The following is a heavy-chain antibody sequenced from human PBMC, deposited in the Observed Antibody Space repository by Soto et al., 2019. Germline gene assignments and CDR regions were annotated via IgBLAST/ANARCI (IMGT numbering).Heavy chain of an antibody. CDR1: GFTFTRYW. CDR2: IKQDESEK. J-gene: IGHJ6*02. CDR3: ARGSSTWYFYNYGLDV. D-gene: IGHD6-13*01. Sequence: GGSLRLSCAASGFTFTRYWMSWVRQAPGKGLEWVANIKQDESEKYYVDSVKGRFTISRDNAKNSLYLQMNSLRAEDTAVYYCARGSSTWYFYNYGLDVWGQGTTVTVSS. V-gene: IGHV3-7*03.